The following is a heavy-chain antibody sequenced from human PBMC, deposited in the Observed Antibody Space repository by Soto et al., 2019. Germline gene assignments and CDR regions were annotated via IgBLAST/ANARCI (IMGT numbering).Heavy chain of an antibody. Sequence: QITLKESGPTLVKPTQTLTLTCTFSGFSLSTSGVGVGWIRQPPGKALEWLALIFWDDDKRYSPSLKSRLTITKDTSKNQVVLTMTNMDPVDTATYYCAQGVNAHGGGSAAFDVWGQGTMVTVSS. CDR3: AQGVNAHGGGSAAFDV. D-gene: IGHD3-10*01. V-gene: IGHV2-5*02. CDR1: GFSLSTSGVG. J-gene: IGHJ3*01. CDR2: IFWDDDK.